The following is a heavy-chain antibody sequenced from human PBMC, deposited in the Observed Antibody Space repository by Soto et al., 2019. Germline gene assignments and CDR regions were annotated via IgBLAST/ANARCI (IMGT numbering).Heavy chain of an antibody. CDR3: ARTSQTYYYDSSGYSPGANWFDP. J-gene: IGHJ5*02. CDR2: IYYSGST. Sequence: SETLSLTCTVSGGSISSSSYYWGWIRQPPGKGLEWIGSIYYSGSTYYNPSLKSRVTISVDTSKNQFSLKLSSVTVADPAVYYCARTSQTYYYDSSGYSPGANWFDPWGQGTLVTVS. CDR1: GGSISSSSYY. D-gene: IGHD3-22*01. V-gene: IGHV4-39*01.